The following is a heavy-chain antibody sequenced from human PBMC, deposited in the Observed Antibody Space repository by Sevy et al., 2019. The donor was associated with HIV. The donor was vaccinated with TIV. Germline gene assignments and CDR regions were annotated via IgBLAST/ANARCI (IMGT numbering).Heavy chain of an antibody. CDR3: ARTHDSSGQYYFDY. CDR2: ISYDGSNK. J-gene: IGHJ4*02. V-gene: IGHV3-30-3*01. D-gene: IGHD3-22*01. CDR1: GFTFSSYA. Sequence: GGSLRLSCAASGFTFSSYAMHWVRQAPGKGLELVAVISYDGSNKYYADSVKGRFTISRDNSKNTLYLQMNSLRTEDTAMYYCARTHDSSGQYYFDYWGQGTLVTVSS.